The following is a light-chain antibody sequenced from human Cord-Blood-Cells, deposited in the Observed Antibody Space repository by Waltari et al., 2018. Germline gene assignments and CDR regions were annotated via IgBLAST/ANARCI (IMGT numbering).Light chain of an antibody. V-gene: IGKV1-39*01. Sequence: DIQMTQSPYSLSASVGDRVTITCRESQSISSYLNWYQQKPGKAPKLLIYAASSLQSGVPSSVSGSGSGTDFTLTISSLQPEDFATYYCQQSYSTPSFGPGTKVDIK. J-gene: IGKJ3*01. CDR3: QQSYSTPS. CDR1: QSISSY. CDR2: AAS.